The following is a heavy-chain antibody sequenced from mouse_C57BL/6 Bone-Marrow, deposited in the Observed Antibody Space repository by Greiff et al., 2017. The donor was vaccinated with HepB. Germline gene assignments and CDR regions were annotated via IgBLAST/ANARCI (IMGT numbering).Heavy chain of an antibody. D-gene: IGHD1-1*01. CDR2: IDPEDGDT. J-gene: IGHJ1*03. CDR1: GFNIKDYY. CDR3: TPHYYGSSSWYFDV. Sequence: QVVESGAELVRPGASVKLSCTASGFNIKDYYMHWVKQRPEQGLEWIGRIDPEDGDTEYAPKFQGKATMTADTSSNTAYLQLSSLTSEDTAVYYCTPHYYGSSSWYFDVWGTGTTVTVSS. V-gene: IGHV14-1*01.